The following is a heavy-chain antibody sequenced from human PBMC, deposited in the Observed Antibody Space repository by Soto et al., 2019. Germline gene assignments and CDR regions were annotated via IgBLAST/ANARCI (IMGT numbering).Heavy chain of an antibody. V-gene: IGHV1-69*12. J-gene: IGHJ6*02. CDR2: IIPIFGTA. D-gene: IGHD5-18*01. CDR1: GGTFSSYA. Sequence: QVQLVQSGAEVKKPGTSVKVSCKASGGTFSSYAISWVRQAPGQGLEWMGGIIPIFGTANYAQKFQGRVTITADESTSTAYMELSSLRSEDTTVYYCARAPKRGYSYGIYYYYYGMDVWGQGTTVTVSS. CDR3: ARAPKRGYSYGIYYYYYGMDV.